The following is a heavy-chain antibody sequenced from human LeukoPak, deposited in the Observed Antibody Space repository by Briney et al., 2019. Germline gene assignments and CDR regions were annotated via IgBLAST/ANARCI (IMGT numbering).Heavy chain of an antibody. D-gene: IGHD6-6*01. J-gene: IGHJ4*02. Sequence: AGGSLRLSCAASGFTFNNYAMNWVRQAPGKGLEWVSAISGSGGSTYYADSVKGRFTISRDNSKNTLYLQMNSLRAEDTAVYYCAKEVGAAQLIDYWGQGTLVTVSS. V-gene: IGHV3-23*01. CDR2: ISGSGGST. CDR1: GFTFNNYA. CDR3: AKEVGAAQLIDY.